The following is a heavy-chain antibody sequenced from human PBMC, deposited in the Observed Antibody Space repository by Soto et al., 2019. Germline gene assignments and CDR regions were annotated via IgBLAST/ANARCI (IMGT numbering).Heavy chain of an antibody. CDR3: ARGRRSDPFFDY. J-gene: IGHJ4*02. CDR2: INPDGAT. Sequence: SETLSLTCAVYGGSSSCYYWEWIRQPPGKGLEWIGEINPDGATTYTPSRRGRVTISIDTSRNQCSLKLSSVTAADTAVYYCARGRRSDPFFDYCGQGAMVTVSS. V-gene: IGHV4-34*01. CDR1: GGSSSCYY.